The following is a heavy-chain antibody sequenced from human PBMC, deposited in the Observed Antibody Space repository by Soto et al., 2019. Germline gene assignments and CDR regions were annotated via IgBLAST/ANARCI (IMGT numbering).Heavy chain of an antibody. J-gene: IGHJ1*01. CDR2: INAGNGNT. D-gene: IGHD6-19*01. V-gene: IGHV1-3*01. CDR3: ARGIAVAGGEYFQH. Sequence: ASVKGSCKASGYTFTSYAMHWVRQAPGQRLEWMGWINAGNGNTKYSQKFQGRVTITRDTSASTAYMELSSLRSEDTAVYYCARGIAVAGGEYFQHWGQGTLVTVSS. CDR1: GYTFTSYA.